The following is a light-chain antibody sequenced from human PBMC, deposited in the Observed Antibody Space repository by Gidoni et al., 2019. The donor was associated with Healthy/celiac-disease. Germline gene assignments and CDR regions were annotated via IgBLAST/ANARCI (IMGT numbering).Light chain of an antibody. CDR1: SSDVGGYNY. CDR3: SSYAGSNNLL. J-gene: IGLJ1*01. V-gene: IGLV2-8*01. Sequence: QSALTQPPSASGSPGQSVTIPCTGTSSDVGGYNYVPWYQQPPGKAPKLMIYEVSKRPSGVPDRFSGSKSGNMASLTVSGLQAEDEADYYCSSYAGSNNLLFGTGTKVTVL. CDR2: EVS.